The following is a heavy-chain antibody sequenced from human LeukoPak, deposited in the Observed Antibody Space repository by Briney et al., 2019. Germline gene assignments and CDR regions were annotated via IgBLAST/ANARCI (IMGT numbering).Heavy chain of an antibody. CDR3: ARSPPQTWIQLWFGNWFDP. CDR2: IYHSGST. CDR1: GFTVSSNS. Sequence: GSLRLSCTVSGFTVSSNSMSWVRQPPGKGLEWIGEIYHSGSTNYNPSLKSRVTISVDKSKNQFSLKLSSVTAADTAVYYCARSPPQTWIQLWFGNWFDPWGQGTLVTVSS. D-gene: IGHD5-18*01. V-gene: IGHV4-4*02. J-gene: IGHJ5*02.